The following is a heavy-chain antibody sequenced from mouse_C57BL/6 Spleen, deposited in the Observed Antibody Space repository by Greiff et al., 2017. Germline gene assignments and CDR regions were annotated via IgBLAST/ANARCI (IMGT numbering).Heavy chain of an antibody. CDR2: IRSKSNNYAT. V-gene: IGHV10-1*01. D-gene: IGHD1-1*01. J-gene: IGHJ1*03. CDR3: VRLYYGSSYGYFDV. Sequence: EVKLVESGGGLVQPKGSLKLSCAASGFSFNTYAMNWVRQAPGKGLEWVARIRSKSNNYATYYADSVKDRFTISRDDSESMLYLQMNNLKTEDTAMYYCVRLYYGSSYGYFDVWGTGTTVTVSS. CDR1: GFSFNTYA.